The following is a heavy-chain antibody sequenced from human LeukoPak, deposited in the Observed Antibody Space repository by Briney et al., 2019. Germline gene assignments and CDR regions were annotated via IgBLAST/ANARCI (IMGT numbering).Heavy chain of an antibody. Sequence: SETLSLTCSVSGDSISGFYWNWIRQSPEKGLEWIAVTHYSGTTNYNPSLKSRVTISIDTSRQQFFLKLSSVTAADTAVYYCVLAPNSNWFDFWGQGTRVTVSS. CDR1: GDSISGFY. CDR2: THYSGTT. J-gene: IGHJ5*01. CDR3: VLAPNSNWFDF. D-gene: IGHD2-8*01. V-gene: IGHV4-59*12.